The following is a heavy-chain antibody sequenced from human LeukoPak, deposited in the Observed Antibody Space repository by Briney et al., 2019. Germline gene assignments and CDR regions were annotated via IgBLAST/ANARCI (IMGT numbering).Heavy chain of an antibody. V-gene: IGHV1-69*13. CDR2: IFPIFATA. J-gene: IGHJ4*02. CDR1: GDTGTFSSFA. CDR3: ASSLIAAAATTPYSSGQGFDY. D-gene: IGHD6-13*01. Sequence: SVKVSCKASGDTGTFSSFAINWLRQAPGQGLEWMGGIFPIFATANYAQKFQGRLTITADESTSTVYMELSRLRSDDTAVYYCASSLIAAAATTPYSSGQGFDYWGQGTLVTVSS.